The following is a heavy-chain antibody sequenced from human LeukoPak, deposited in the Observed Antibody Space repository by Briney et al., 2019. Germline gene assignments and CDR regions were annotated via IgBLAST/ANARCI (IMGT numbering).Heavy chain of an antibody. CDR2: ISPNSGGT. J-gene: IGHJ4*02. V-gene: IGHV1-2*02. D-gene: IGHD3-3*01. CDR1: GYTFTGYY. Sequence: ASVKVSCKASGYTFTGYYMHWVRQAPGQGLEWIGWISPNSGGTNYAQKFQGRVTMTRDTSISTAYMELSRLRSDDTAVYYCARGDVLRFLELDYWGQGTLVTVSS. CDR3: ARGDVLRFLELDY.